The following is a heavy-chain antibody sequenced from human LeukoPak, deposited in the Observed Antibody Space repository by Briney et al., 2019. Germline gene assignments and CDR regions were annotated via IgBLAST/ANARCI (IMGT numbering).Heavy chain of an antibody. D-gene: IGHD6-13*01. Sequence: GGSLRLSCAASGFTVSSNYMSWVRQAPGKGLEWVSVIYSGGSTYYADSVKGRFTISRDNSKNTLYLQMNSLRAEDTAVYFCAKDRASIAADPACFDYWGQGTLVTVSS. V-gene: IGHV3-53*05. CDR2: IYSGGST. CDR3: AKDRASIAADPACFDY. CDR1: GFTVSSNY. J-gene: IGHJ4*02.